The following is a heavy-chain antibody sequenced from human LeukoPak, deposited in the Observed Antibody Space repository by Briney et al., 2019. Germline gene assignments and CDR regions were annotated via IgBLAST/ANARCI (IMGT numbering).Heavy chain of an antibody. CDR1: GFTFSSYV. CDR2: ISGSGGST. V-gene: IGHV3-23*01. CDR3: ARGLAPGYGMDV. J-gene: IGHJ6*02. D-gene: IGHD3-22*01. Sequence: GGSLRLSCAASGFTFSSYVMSWVRQAPGKGLEWVSAISGSGGSTYYADSVKGRFTISRDNSKNTLYLQMNSLRAGDTAVYYCARGLAPGYGMDVWGQGTTVTVSS.